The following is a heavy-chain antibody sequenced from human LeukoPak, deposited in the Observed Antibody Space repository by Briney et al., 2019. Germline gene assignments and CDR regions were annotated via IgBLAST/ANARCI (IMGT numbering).Heavy chain of an antibody. CDR3: ARDHRYAFDN. Sequence: GGSLRLSCAASGFTFIDYSMNWVRQAPGKGLEWISYVGISSGNTKYADSVKGRFTISGNSAKNSVFLQMNSLRVEDTAVYYCARDHRYAFDNWGQGTLVTVSS. CDR1: GFTFIDYS. D-gene: IGHD5-12*01. V-gene: IGHV3-48*04. J-gene: IGHJ4*02. CDR2: VGISSGNT.